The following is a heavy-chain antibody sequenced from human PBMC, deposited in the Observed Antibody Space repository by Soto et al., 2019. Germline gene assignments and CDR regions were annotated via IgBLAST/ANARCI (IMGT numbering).Heavy chain of an antibody. CDR3: ARGGAMGVDY. D-gene: IGHD1-26*01. V-gene: IGHV3-74*01. CDR2: IYFDGSTT. CDR1: GFTFNTHW. Sequence: EVQLVESGGGVVQPGGSLRLSCTASGFTFNTHWMHWVRQAPGKGLVWVSRIYFDGSTTNYADSVKGRLTVSRDNAKKTVYLHVNTLRDEDTAVYYCARGGAMGVDYLGQGTLVTVSS. J-gene: IGHJ4*02.